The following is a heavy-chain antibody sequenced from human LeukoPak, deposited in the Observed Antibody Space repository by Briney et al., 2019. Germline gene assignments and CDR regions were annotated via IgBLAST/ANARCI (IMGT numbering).Heavy chain of an antibody. CDR3: ARPGRGYSSSWYMDY. CDR2: IYPGDSDT. J-gene: IGHJ4*02. CDR1: GYTFTSYW. V-gene: IGHV5-51*01. Sequence: GESLKISCKGSGYTFTSYWIGWVRQMPGRGLEWMGVIYPGDSDTRYSPSFRGQVTISADMSISTAYLQWSSLKASDTAIYYCARPGRGYSSSWYMDYWGQGTLVTVSS. D-gene: IGHD6-13*01.